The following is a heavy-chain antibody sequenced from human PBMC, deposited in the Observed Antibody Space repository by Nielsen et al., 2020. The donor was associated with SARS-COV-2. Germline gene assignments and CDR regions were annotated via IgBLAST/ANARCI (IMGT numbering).Heavy chain of an antibody. J-gene: IGHJ6*02. V-gene: IGHV3-11*05. Sequence: GESLKIPCAASGFTFSDYYMSWIRQAPGKGLEWVSYISSSSSYTNYADSVKGRFTISRDNAKNSLYLQMNSLRAEDTAVYYCARDSYDFWSGYSLRFDYYYGMDVWGQGTTVTVSS. CDR2: ISSSSSYT. D-gene: IGHD3-3*01. CDR3: ARDSYDFWSGYSLRFDYYYGMDV. CDR1: GFTFSDYY.